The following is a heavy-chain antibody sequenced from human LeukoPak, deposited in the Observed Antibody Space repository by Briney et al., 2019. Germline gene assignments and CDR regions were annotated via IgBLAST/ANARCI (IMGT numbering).Heavy chain of an antibody. D-gene: IGHD5-18*01. J-gene: IGHJ4*02. V-gene: IGHV3-21*01. CDR3: AKDRGRRIQLWLPDY. Sequence: GGSLRLSCAASGFTFSSYNMNWVRQAPGKGLEWVSSISSSSSYIYYADSVKGRFTISRDNAKNSLYLQMNSLRAEDTAVYYCAKDRGRRIQLWLPDYWGQGTLVTVSS. CDR1: GFTFSSYN. CDR2: ISSSSSYI.